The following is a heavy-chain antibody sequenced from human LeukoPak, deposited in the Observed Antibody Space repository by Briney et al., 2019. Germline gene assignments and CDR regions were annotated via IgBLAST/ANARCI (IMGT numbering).Heavy chain of an antibody. Sequence: SETLSLTCTVSGGSISSSSYYWGWLRQPPGKGLEGIGSIYYSGSTYYNLSIKSRVTISVDTSKNQFSLKLSSVTAADTAVYYCARQWSSSWPWPSYYFDYWGQGTLVTVSS. CDR3: ARQWSSSWPWPSYYFDY. V-gene: IGHV4-39*01. CDR1: GGSISSSSYY. CDR2: IYYSGST. J-gene: IGHJ4*02. D-gene: IGHD6-13*01.